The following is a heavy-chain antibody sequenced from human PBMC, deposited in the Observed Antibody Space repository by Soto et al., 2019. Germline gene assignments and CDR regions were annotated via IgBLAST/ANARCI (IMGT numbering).Heavy chain of an antibody. J-gene: IGHJ4*02. D-gene: IGHD6-13*01. CDR3: ARVLTAAGFDY. CDR1: GYTFSSYG. V-gene: IGHV1-18*01. CDR2: ISAYNGNT. Sequence: ASVKVSCKASGYTFSSYGISWVRQAPGQGHEWMGWISAYNGNTNYAQKLQGRVTMTTDTSTSTAYMEMRSLRSDDTAVYYCARVLTAAGFDYWGQGTLVTVSS.